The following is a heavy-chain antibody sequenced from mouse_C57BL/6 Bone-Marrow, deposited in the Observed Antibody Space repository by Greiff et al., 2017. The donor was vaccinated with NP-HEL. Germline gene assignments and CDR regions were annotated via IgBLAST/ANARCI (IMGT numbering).Heavy chain of an antibody. CDR3: ARQGYYGNPFDY. D-gene: IGHD2-1*01. V-gene: IGHV1-81*01. CDR1: GSTFTSYG. CDR2: IYPRSGNT. Sequence: QVQLKESGAELARPGASVKLSCKASGSTFTSYGISWVKQRTGQGLEWIGEIYPRSGNTYYNAKFKGKATLTADKSSSTAYMELRSLTSEDSAVYFCARQGYYGNPFDYWGQGTTLTVSS. J-gene: IGHJ2*01.